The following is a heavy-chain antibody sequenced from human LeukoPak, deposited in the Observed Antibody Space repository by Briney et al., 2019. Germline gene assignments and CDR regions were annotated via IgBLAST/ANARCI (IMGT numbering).Heavy chain of an antibody. CDR1: GYTFTGYY. V-gene: IGHV1-2*02. CDR2: INPNSGGT. D-gene: IGHD6-19*01. J-gene: IGHJ3*02. Sequence: ASVKVSCKASGYTFTGYYMHWVRQAPGQGLEWMGWINPNSGGTNYAQKFQGRVTMTRDTSISTAYMELSRLRSDDTAVYYCARDSSSGWFHDAFDIWGQGTMVTVSS. CDR3: ARDSSSGWFHDAFDI.